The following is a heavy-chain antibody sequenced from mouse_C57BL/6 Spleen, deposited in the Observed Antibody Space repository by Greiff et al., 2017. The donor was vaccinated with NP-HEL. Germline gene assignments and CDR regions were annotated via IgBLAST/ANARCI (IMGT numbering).Heavy chain of an antibody. V-gene: IGHV2-6-1*01. CDR2: IWSDGST. CDR1: GFSLTSYG. CDR3: ARQDGSSYDYAMDY. J-gene: IGHJ4*01. Sequence: VKVVESGPGLVAPSQSLSITCTVSGFSLTSYGVHWVRQPPGKGLEWLVVIWSDGSTTYNSALKSRLSISKDNSKSQVFLKMNSLQTDDTAMYYCARQDGSSYDYAMDYWGQGTSVTVSS. D-gene: IGHD1-1*01.